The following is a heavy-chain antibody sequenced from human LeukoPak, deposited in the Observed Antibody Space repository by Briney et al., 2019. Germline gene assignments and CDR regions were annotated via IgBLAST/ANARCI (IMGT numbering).Heavy chain of an antibody. CDR3: ARGSPQLRYFDWFHHFDY. J-gene: IGHJ4*02. D-gene: IGHD3-9*01. Sequence: SETLSLTCTVSGGSISSSSYYWGWIRQPPGKGLEWIGSIYYSGSTYYNPSLKSRVTISVDTSKNQFSLKLSSVTAADTAVYYCARGSPQLRYFDWFHHFDYWGQGTLVTVSS. CDR2: IYYSGST. CDR1: GGSISSSSYY. V-gene: IGHV4-39*07.